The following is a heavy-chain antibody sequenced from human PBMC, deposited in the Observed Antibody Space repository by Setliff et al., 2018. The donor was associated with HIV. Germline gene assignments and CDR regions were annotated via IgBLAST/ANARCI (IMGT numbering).Heavy chain of an antibody. CDR2: IYYSGST. D-gene: IGHD3-22*01. Sequence: SETLSLTCTVSGGSISSGGYYWSWIRQHPGKGLELIGYIYYSGSTYYNPSLKSRVTISVDTSKKQFSLKLSSVTAADTAVYYCARGRGPTYYYDSSGSRGAFDIWGQGTMVTVTS. CDR3: ARGRGPTYYYDSSGSRGAFDI. J-gene: IGHJ3*02. V-gene: IGHV4-31*03. CDR1: GGSISSGGYY.